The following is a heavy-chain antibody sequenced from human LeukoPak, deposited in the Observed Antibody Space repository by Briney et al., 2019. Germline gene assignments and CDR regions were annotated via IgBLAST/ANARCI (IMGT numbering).Heavy chain of an antibody. D-gene: IGHD2-15*01. CDR2: IYYSGST. Sequence: PSETLSLTCTVSGGSISSSSYYWGWIRQPPGTGLEWIGSIYYSGSTYYNPSLKSRVTISVDTSKNQFSLKLSSVTAADTAVYYCARQGGGSLDYWGQGTLVTVSS. V-gene: IGHV4-39*01. CDR3: ARQGGGSLDY. CDR1: GGSISSSSYY. J-gene: IGHJ4*02.